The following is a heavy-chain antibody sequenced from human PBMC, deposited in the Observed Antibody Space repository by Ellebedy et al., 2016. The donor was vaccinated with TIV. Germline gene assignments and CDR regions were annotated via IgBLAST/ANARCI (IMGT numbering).Heavy chain of an antibody. V-gene: IGHV3-30*18. Sequence: GESLKISCTASGFTFSSFVMAWVRQAPGKGLEWVAVLSDEGSHKSYADSVRGRFTISRDNSKNTVYLQMNSLRAEDTAVYYCSKASLEGFWYFDLWGRGTLVTVSS. CDR2: LSDEGSHK. D-gene: IGHD5-24*01. CDR1: GFTFSSFV. CDR3: SKASLEGFWYFDL. J-gene: IGHJ2*01.